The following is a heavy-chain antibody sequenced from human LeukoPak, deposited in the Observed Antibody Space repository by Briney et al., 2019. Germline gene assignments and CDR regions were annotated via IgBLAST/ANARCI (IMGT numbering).Heavy chain of an antibody. Sequence: GGSLRLSCAASGFTFSSYGMHWVRQAPGKGLEWVAFIRYDGSNKYYADSVKGRFTISRDNSKNTLYLQMNSLRAEDTAVYYCARDDSSGYYYVDYWGQGTLVTVSS. V-gene: IGHV3-30*02. CDR2: IRYDGSNK. D-gene: IGHD3-22*01. J-gene: IGHJ4*02. CDR3: ARDDSSGYYYVDY. CDR1: GFTFSSYG.